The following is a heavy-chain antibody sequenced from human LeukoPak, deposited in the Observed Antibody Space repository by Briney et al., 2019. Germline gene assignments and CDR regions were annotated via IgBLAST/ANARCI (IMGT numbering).Heavy chain of an antibody. Sequence: SETLSLTCTVSGYSISSGYYWGWIRQPPGKGLEWIGSIYHSGSTYYNPSLKSRVTISVDTSKNQFSLKLSSVTAADTAVYYCARGRSRGWELLEFDYWGQGTLVTVSS. CDR3: ARGRSRGWELLEFDY. J-gene: IGHJ4*02. D-gene: IGHD1-26*01. V-gene: IGHV4-38-2*02. CDR1: GYSISSGYY. CDR2: IYHSGST.